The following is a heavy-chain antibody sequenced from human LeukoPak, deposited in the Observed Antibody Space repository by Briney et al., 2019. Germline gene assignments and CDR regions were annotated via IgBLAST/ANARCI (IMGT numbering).Heavy chain of an antibody. Sequence: PGRSLRLSCAASGFTFSSYGMHWDRQAPGKGLEWVAVIWYDGSNKYYADSVKGRFTISRDNSKNTLYLQMNSLRAEDTAVYYCARDKEPGWFDPWGQGTLVTVSS. J-gene: IGHJ5*02. CDR3: ARDKEPGWFDP. V-gene: IGHV3-33*01. CDR1: GFTFSSYG. CDR2: IWYDGSNK.